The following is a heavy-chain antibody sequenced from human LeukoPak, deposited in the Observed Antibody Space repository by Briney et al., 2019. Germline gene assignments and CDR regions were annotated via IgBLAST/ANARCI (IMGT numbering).Heavy chain of an antibody. CDR3: ARGGSWCTDGVCYYYFDY. CDR2: ISAYNGNT. D-gene: IGHD2-8*01. CDR1: GYSFISYG. J-gene: IGHJ4*02. Sequence: VASVKVSCKGSGYSFISYGISWVRQAPGQGLEWMGWISAYNGNTNSAQKLQGRVTMTTDASTSTAYMELRSLRSDDTAIYYCARGGSWCTDGVCYYYFDYWGQGSLVTVSS. V-gene: IGHV1-18*01.